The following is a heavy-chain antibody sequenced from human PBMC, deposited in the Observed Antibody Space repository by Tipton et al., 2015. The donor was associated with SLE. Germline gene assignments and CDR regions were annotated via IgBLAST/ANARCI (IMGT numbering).Heavy chain of an antibody. V-gene: IGHV4-34*01. D-gene: IGHD6-25*01. J-gene: IGHJ4*02. CDR3: ARWETTSSGFDY. Sequence: TLSLTCAVYGGSFSGYYWSWIRQPPGKGLEWIGEINHSGITNYNPSLKSRVTISVDTSKNQFSLKMSSVTAADTAVYYCARWETTSSGFDYWGQGTLVTFS. CDR1: GGSFSGYY. CDR2: INHSGIT.